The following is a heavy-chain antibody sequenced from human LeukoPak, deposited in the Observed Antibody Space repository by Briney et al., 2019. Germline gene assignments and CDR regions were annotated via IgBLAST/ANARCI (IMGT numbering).Heavy chain of an antibody. D-gene: IGHD1-26*01. CDR1: GFTVSSNY. CDR3: ARDLTPWIEHSGSYGRPVVDY. Sequence: GGSLRLSCAASGFTVSSNYMSWVRQAPGKGLEWGSVIYSGGSTYYADSVKGRFTISRDNSKNTLYLQMNSLRAEDTAVYYCARDLTPWIEHSGSYGRPVVDYWGQGTLVTVSS. J-gene: IGHJ4*02. CDR2: IYSGGST. V-gene: IGHV3-66*01.